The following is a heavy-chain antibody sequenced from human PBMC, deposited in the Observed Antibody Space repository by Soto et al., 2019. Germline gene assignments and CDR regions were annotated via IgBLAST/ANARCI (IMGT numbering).Heavy chain of an antibody. CDR2: ITGGGRT. CDR3: AKDAVYNDGLWLVSD. D-gene: IGHD2-21*01. J-gene: IGHJ4*02. Sequence: GGSLRLSCVVSGFSFSYAIIWVRQAPGKGQEWVSGITGGGRTEYAASVKGRFTISRDSSKNTVYLQMNSLRAEDTAIYYCAKDAVYNDGLWLVSDWGQGTLVTVSS. CDR1: GFSFSYA. V-gene: IGHV3-23*01.